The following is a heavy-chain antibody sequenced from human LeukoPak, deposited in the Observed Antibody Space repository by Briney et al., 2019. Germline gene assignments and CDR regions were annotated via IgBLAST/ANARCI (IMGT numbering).Heavy chain of an antibody. Sequence: GGSLRLSCAASGFTFSSYSMNWVRQAPGKGLEWVSSISSSSSYIYYADSVKGRFTISRDNAKNSLYLQMNSLRAEDTALYYCAKGDSSGYYYTAFDYWGQGTLVTVSS. CDR3: AKGDSSGYYYTAFDY. J-gene: IGHJ4*02. CDR1: GFTFSSYS. CDR2: ISSSSSYI. V-gene: IGHV3-21*04. D-gene: IGHD3-22*01.